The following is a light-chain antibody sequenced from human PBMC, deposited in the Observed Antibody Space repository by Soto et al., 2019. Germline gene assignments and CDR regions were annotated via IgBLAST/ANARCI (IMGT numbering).Light chain of an antibody. CDR2: GAS. CDR1: QSVSSN. V-gene: IGKV3-15*01. Sequence: EIVMTQSPATLSVSPGERATLSCRASQSVSSNLAWYQQKPGQAPRLLIYGASTRATGIPARFSGSGSGTEFTLTISSLQSEDFAVYYCQHYNNWPRTVGQGTKEEIK. J-gene: IGKJ1*01. CDR3: QHYNNWPRT.